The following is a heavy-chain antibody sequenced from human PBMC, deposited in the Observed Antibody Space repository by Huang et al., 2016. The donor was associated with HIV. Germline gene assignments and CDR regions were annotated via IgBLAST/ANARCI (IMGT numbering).Heavy chain of an antibody. CDR3: ATVDYYDTSGPQTGYFDN. CDR1: GGSFRNFA. V-gene: IGHV1-69*01. D-gene: IGHD3-22*01. CDR2: IIPTLGTT. Sequence: QVQLVPSGAEVKKPGSSVKVSCKASGGSFRNFAIGWVRQAPGQGVEWMGGIIPTLGTTNYAQKCQGRVTIIADESTSTAYMELSRLRSEDTAVYYCATVDYYDTSGPQTGYFDNWGQGTLVTVSS. J-gene: IGHJ4*02.